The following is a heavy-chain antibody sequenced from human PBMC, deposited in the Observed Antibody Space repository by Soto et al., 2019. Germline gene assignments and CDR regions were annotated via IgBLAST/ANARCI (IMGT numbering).Heavy chain of an antibody. V-gene: IGHV4-59*08. Sequence: SETLSLTCTVSGGSISSYYWSWIRQPPWKGLEWIGYIYYSGSTNYNPSLKSRVTISVDTSKNQFSLKLSSVTAADTAVYYCAKNRRSRAYYYYYYMDVWGKGTTVTVSS. CDR2: IYYSGST. J-gene: IGHJ6*03. CDR3: AKNRRSRAYYYYYYMDV. CDR1: GGSISSYY.